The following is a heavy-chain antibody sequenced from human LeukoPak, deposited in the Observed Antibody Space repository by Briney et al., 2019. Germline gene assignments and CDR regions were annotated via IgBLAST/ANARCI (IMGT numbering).Heavy chain of an antibody. CDR3: AREVPAADKSWFDP. CDR2: IYYSGST. V-gene: IGHV4-31*03. CDR1: GGSISSGGYY. J-gene: IGHJ5*02. Sequence: SSATLSLTCTVSGGSISSGGYYWSWIRQHPGKGLEWIGYIYYSGSTYYNPSLKSRVTISVDTSKNQFSLKLSSVTAADTAVYYCAREVPAADKSWFDPWGQGTLVTVSS. D-gene: IGHD2-2*01.